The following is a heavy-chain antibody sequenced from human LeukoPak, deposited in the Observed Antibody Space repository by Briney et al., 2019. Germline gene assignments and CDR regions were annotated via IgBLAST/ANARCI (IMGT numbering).Heavy chain of an antibody. D-gene: IGHD6-19*01. V-gene: IGHV3-7*01. CDR2: IKEDGSEK. J-gene: IGHJ3*02. CDR3: ASVGIAVAPSDAFDI. Sequence: GGSLRISCTASGFTLSSYWMTWVRQTPGKGLEWVANIKEDGSEKGYADSVKGRFTISRDNAKNTLYLQMNSLRAEDTAVYYCASVGIAVAPSDAFDIWGQGTMVTVSS. CDR1: GFTLSSYW.